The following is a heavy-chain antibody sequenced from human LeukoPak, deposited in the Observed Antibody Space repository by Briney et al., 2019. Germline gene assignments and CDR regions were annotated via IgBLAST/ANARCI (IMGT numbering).Heavy chain of an antibody. CDR3: ARDREGSRDASDI. J-gene: IGHJ3*02. V-gene: IGHV3-7*01. D-gene: IGHD1-26*01. CDR2: IKQDGSAR. CDR1: GFTFSRYW. Sequence: GGSLRLSCAASGFTFSRYWMSWVRQAPGKGLELVANIKQDGSARFYGDSVKGRFTVSRDNAKNSLYIQMNSLRAEDTAVYYCARDREGSRDASDIWGQGTMVTVSS.